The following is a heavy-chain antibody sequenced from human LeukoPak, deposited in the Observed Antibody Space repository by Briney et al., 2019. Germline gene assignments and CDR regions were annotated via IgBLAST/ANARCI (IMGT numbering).Heavy chain of an antibody. V-gene: IGHV4-59*11. Sequence: SETLSLTCTVSGGSISSHYWSWIRQPPGKGLEWIGYIYYSGSTNYNPSLKSRVTISVDTSKNQFSLKLSSVTAADTAVYYCAREDVVVTASYYYYYGMDVWGQGTTVTVS. J-gene: IGHJ6*02. D-gene: IGHD2-21*02. CDR2: IYYSGST. CDR3: AREDVVVTASYYYYYGMDV. CDR1: GGSISSHY.